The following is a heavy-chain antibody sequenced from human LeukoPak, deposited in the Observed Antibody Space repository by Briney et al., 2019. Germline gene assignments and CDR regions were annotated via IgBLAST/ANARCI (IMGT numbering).Heavy chain of an antibody. J-gene: IGHJ4*02. CDR3: ARLRRKSGSYFDY. CDR1: GFTFSSYA. D-gene: IGHD1-26*01. V-gene: IGHV3-23*01. Sequence: GGSLRLSCAASGFTFSSYAMSWVRQAPGKGLEWVSAISGSGGSTYYADSVKGRFTISRDNSKNTLYLQMNSLRAEDTAVYYCARLRRKSGSYFDYWGQGTLVTVSS. CDR2: ISGSGGST.